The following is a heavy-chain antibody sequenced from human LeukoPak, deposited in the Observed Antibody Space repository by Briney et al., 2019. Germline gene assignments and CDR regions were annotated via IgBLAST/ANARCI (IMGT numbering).Heavy chain of an antibody. D-gene: IGHD3-22*01. CDR2: ISWNSGSI. J-gene: IGHJ4*02. CDR1: GLTFDDYA. CDR3: AKDSGSYYYDSSGFDY. Sequence: GRSLRLSCAASGLTFDDYAMHWVRQAPGKGLEWVSGISWNSGSIGYADSVKGRFTISRDNAKNSLYLQMNSLRAEDTALYYCAKDSGSYYYDSSGFDYWGQGTLVTVSS. V-gene: IGHV3-9*01.